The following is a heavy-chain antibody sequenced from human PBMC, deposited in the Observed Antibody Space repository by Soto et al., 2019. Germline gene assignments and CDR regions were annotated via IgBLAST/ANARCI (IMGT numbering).Heavy chain of an antibody. CDR1: GYTFTGYY. D-gene: IGHD2-2*01. Sequence: ASVKVSCKASGYTFTGYYMHWVRQAPGQGLEWMGWINPNSGGTNHAQKFQGWVTMTRDTSISTAYMELSRLRSDDTAVYYCARELGYCISTSCSSGMDVWGQGTTVTVSS. CDR3: ARELGYCISTSCSSGMDV. V-gene: IGHV1-2*04. CDR2: INPNSGGT. J-gene: IGHJ6*02.